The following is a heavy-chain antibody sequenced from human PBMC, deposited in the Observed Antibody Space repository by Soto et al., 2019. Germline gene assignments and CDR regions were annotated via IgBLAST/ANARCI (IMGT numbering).Heavy chain of an antibody. CDR2: IYYSGST. CDR1: GGSISSGGYY. D-gene: IGHD2-2*01. J-gene: IGHJ3*02. Sequence: QVQLQESGPGLVKPSQTLSLTCTVSGGSISSGGYYWSWIRQHPGKGLEWIGYIYYSGSTYYNPSLTSXVXLXXDTSKNQFSLKLSSVTAADTAVYYCARGRIVPFDIWGQGTMVTVSS. CDR3: ARGRIVPFDI. V-gene: IGHV4-31*01.